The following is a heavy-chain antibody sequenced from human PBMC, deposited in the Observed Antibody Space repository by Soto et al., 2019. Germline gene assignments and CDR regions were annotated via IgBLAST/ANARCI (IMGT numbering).Heavy chain of an antibody. Sequence: QVQLVQSGAEVKKPGASVKVSCKASGYTFTGYYMHWVRQAPGQGLEWMGWINPNSGGTNYAQKFQGWVTISVDTSKNQFSLKLSSVTAADTAVYYCARGLKSHSSGYYSYWFDPWGQGTLVTVSS. V-gene: IGHV1-2*04. CDR2: INPNSGGT. CDR3: ARGLKSHSSGYYSYWFDP. J-gene: IGHJ5*02. D-gene: IGHD3-22*01. CDR1: GYTFTGYY.